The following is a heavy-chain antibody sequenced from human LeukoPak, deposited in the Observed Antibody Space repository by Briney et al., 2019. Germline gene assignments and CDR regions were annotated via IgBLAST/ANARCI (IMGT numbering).Heavy chain of an antibody. CDR2: ISGYNGNT. Sequence: ASVKVSCKASGYNFIGYGITWVRQAPGQGLEWMGRISGYNGNTKYPKKFQGRVTMTRDTSTNTAYMELRSLGYDDTGVYYCARDEFYGSASAGDDGFDMWGQGTMVTVS. J-gene: IGHJ3*02. CDR3: ARDEFYGSASAGDDGFDM. D-gene: IGHD3-10*01. CDR1: GYNFIGYG. V-gene: IGHV1-18*01.